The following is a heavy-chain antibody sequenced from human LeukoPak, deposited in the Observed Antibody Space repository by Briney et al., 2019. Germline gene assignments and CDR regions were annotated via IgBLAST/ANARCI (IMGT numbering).Heavy chain of an antibody. D-gene: IGHD3-16*02. V-gene: IGHV1-69*05. Sequence: ASVKVSCKASGGTFSSYAISWVRQAPGQGLEWMGGIIPIFGTASYAQKFQGRVTITTDESTSTAYMELSSLRSEDTAVYYCARGHDYVWGSYRPSILFDYWGQGTLVTVSS. CDR1: GGTFSSYA. CDR3: ARGHDYVWGSYRPSILFDY. J-gene: IGHJ4*02. CDR2: IIPIFGTA.